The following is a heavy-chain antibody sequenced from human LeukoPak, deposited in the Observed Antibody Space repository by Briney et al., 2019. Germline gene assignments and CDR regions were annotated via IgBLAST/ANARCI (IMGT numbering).Heavy chain of an antibody. CDR1: GGSISSGGYS. V-gene: IGHV4-30-2*01. CDR2: IYHSGST. J-gene: IGHJ4*02. D-gene: IGHD2-8*02. CDR3: ARAPVLHVFDY. Sequence: SETLSLTCAVSGGSISSGGYSWNWIRQPPGKGLEWIGYIYHSGSTYYNPSLKSRVTISVDRSKNQFSLKLSSVTAADTAVYYCARAPVLHVFDYWGQGTLVTVSS.